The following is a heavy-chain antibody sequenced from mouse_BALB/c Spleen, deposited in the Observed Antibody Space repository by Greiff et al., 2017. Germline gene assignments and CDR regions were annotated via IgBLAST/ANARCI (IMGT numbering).Heavy chain of an antibody. CDR3: ARRGNYYFDY. CDR1: GFTFSSYA. J-gene: IGHJ2*01. D-gene: IGHD2-1*01. V-gene: IGHV5-9-4*01. CDR2: ISSGGSYT. Sequence: EVMLVESGGGLVKPGGSLKLSCAASGFTFSSYAMSWVRQSPEKRLEWVAEISSGGSYTYYPDTVTGRFTISRDNAKNTLYLEMSSLRSEDTAMYYCARRGNYYFDYWGQGTTLTVSS.